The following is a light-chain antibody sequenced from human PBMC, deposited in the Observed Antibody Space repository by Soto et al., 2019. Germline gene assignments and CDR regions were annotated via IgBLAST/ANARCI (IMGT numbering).Light chain of an antibody. J-gene: IGKJ4*01. CDR3: QQYNSWPPLT. Sequence: EIVMTQSPATLSVSPGERATLSCRASQSVSSNLACYQQKPGQAPRLLIYGASTRATGIPARFSGSGSGTEFTLTISSLQSDDFAAYYCQQYNSWPPLTFGGGTKVELK. V-gene: IGKV3-15*01. CDR2: GAS. CDR1: QSVSSN.